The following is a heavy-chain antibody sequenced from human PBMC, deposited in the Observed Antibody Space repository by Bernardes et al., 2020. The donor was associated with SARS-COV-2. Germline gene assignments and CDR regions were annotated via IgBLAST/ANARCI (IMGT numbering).Heavy chain of an antibody. CDR1: GFTFSSYG. CDR3: ARDDNDSSGPWVRGLHYGMDV. Sequence: GRSLRLSCAASGFTFSSYGMHWVRQAPGKGLEWVAVIWYDGSNKYYADSVKGRFTISRDNSKNTLYLQMNSLRAEDTAVYYCARDDNDSSGPWVRGLHYGMDVWGQGTTVTVSS. J-gene: IGHJ6*02. D-gene: IGHD3-22*01. V-gene: IGHV3-33*01. CDR2: IWYDGSNK.